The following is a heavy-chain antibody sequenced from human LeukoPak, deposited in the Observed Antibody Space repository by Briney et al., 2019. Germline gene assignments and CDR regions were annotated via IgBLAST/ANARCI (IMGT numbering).Heavy chain of an antibody. Sequence: SETLSLTCSVSGDSISNFYWSWVRQPPGKGLEWIGYIHYSGNTNYNPSLKSRVAISIDTSKNHFSLKLTSVTAADTAVYYCARRAAVSGIGVWFDPWGQGTLVTVSS. V-gene: IGHV4-59*08. CDR2: IHYSGNT. J-gene: IGHJ5*02. CDR1: GDSISNFY. CDR3: ARRAAVSGIGVWFDP. D-gene: IGHD6-19*01.